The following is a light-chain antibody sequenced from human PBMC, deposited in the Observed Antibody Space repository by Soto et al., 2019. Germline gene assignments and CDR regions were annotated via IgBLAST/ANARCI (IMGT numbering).Light chain of an antibody. V-gene: IGKV3-11*01. J-gene: IGKJ1*01. CDR2: DAS. CDR1: QSVVIL. Sequence: EIVLTPSPGTLSLSPGERATLAFSASQSVVILLAWYQHTPGQAPRLLIFDASYRAAGIPARFRGSGPGTDFTLTIDSLAPDDFAVYYCQQRTTWLWTFGAGTKVDIK. CDR3: QQRTTWLWT.